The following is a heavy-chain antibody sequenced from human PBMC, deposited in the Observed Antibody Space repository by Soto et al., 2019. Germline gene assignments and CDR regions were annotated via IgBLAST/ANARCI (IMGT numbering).Heavy chain of an antibody. CDR2: INQDGSEK. Sequence: LRLSCAASGFPFKSYWMSWVRQAPGKGLEWVANINQDGSEKYYAESVKGRFTISRDNANDSVFLQLNSLRAEDTAVYYCARVPVWGSYLPPHPFDYWGQGTLVTVSS. J-gene: IGHJ4*02. CDR3: ARVPVWGSYLPPHPFDY. V-gene: IGHV3-7*03. D-gene: IGHD3-16*02. CDR1: GFPFKSYW.